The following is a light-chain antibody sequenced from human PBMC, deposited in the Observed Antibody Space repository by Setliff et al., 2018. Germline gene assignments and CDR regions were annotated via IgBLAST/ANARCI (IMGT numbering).Light chain of an antibody. J-gene: IGLJ1*01. CDR2: NNN. V-gene: IGLV1-44*01. CDR1: SSNIGTNT. CDR3: AAWDDSLNGYV. Sequence: QSVLTQPPSASGTPGQRVTISCSGSSSNIGTNTVNWCQPLPGTAPKLLIYNNNQRPSGVPDRFSGSKSGTSASLAISGLQSEDEADYYCAAWDDSLNGYVFGTGTKVTVL.